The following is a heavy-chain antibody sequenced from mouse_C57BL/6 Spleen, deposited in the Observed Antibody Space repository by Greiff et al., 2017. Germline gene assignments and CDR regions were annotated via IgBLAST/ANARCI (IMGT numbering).Heavy chain of an antibody. CDR2: INPNNGGT. V-gene: IGHV1-26*01. CDR3: ARKGLYYDYEGWFAC. D-gene: IGHD2-4*01. Sequence: VQLQQSGPELVKPGASVKISCKASGYTFTDYYMNWVKQSHGKSLEWIGDINPNNGGTSYNQKFKGKATLTVDKSSSTAYMELRSLTSEDSAVYYCARKGLYYDYEGWFACWGQGTLVTVSA. J-gene: IGHJ3*01. CDR1: GYTFTDYY.